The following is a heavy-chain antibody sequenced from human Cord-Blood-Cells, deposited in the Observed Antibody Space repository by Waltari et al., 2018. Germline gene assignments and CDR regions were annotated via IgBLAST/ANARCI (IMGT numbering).Heavy chain of an antibody. CDR3: ARMLDQNYGRDY. Sequence: QVQLVQSGAEVKKPGASVKVSCKASGYTFTSYDINWVRQATGQGLEWMGWKNPNSGNTGYAQKFQGRVTMTRNTSISTAYMELSSLRSEDTAVYYCARMLDQNYGRDYWGQGTLVTVSS. CDR2: KNPNSGNT. D-gene: IGHD4-17*01. CDR1: GYTFTSYD. V-gene: IGHV1-8*01. J-gene: IGHJ4*02.